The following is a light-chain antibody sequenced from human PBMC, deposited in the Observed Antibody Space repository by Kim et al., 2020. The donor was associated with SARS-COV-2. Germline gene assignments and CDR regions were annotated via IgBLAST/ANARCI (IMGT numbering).Light chain of an antibody. V-gene: IGLV3-21*01. Sequence: SYELTQPPSVSVAPGKPARIPCGGNNIGSKNVHWYQQKPGQAPVLVIFYDSDRPSGIPERFSGSNSGNRSTLTINRVEAGDEAAYYCQVWESSSDHVVFG. CDR2: YDS. J-gene: IGLJ2*01. CDR3: QVWESSSDHVV. CDR1: NIGSKN.